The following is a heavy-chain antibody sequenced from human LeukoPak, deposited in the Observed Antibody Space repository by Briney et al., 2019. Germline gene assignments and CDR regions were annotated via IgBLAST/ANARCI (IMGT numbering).Heavy chain of an antibody. V-gene: IGHV3-33*06. CDR1: EFTFSNYA. J-gene: IGHJ6*02. CDR3: AKETTVTTYYYYYGMDV. Sequence: GGSLRLSCAASEFTFSNYAMHWVRQAPGKGLEWVAIIWYDGSIQEYADSVKGRFTISRDNSKNTLYLQMNSLRAEDTAVYYCAKETTVTTYYYYYGMDVWGQGTTVTVSS. D-gene: IGHD4-17*01. CDR2: IWYDGSIQ.